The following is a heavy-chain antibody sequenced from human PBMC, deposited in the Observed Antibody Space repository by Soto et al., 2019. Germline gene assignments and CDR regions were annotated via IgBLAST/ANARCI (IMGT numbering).Heavy chain of an antibody. CDR3: ARAGDDSSGYYYLPTYYFDY. CDR2: IWYDGSNK. D-gene: IGHD3-22*01. Sequence: GGSLRLSCAASGFTFSSYGMHWVRQAPGKGLEWVAVIWYDGSNKYYADSVKGRFTISRDNSKNTLYLQMNSLRAEDTAVYYCARAGDDSSGYYYLPTYYFDYWGQGTLVTVSS. J-gene: IGHJ4*02. V-gene: IGHV3-33*01. CDR1: GFTFSSYG.